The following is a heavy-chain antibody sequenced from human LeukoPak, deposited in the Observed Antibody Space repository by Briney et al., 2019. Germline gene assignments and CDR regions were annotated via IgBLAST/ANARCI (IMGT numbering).Heavy chain of an antibody. Sequence: ASVKVSCKASGYTFTSYDINWVRQAPGQGLEWMGWMNPNSGNTGYAQKFQGRVTMTRNTSINTAYMELSSLRSEDTAVYYCARSPSRERKWIQLWSPNFDYWGQGTLVTVSS. V-gene: IGHV1-8*01. CDR1: GYTFTSYD. CDR3: ARSPSRERKWIQLWSPNFDY. CDR2: MNPNSGNT. D-gene: IGHD5-18*01. J-gene: IGHJ4*02.